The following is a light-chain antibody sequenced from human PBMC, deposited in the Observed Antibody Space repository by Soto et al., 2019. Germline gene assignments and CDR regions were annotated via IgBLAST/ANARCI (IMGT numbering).Light chain of an antibody. V-gene: IGKV3-15*01. CDR2: GAS. J-gene: IGKJ1*01. CDR3: QQYSSPPQT. Sequence: EIVMTQSPATMSVSPGERATLSCRASQSMGSNVAWYQQKPGQAPRLLIYGASTRAAGIPARFSGSGSGTEFTLTISRLEPEDFAVYFCQQYSSPPQTFGQGTKVDIK. CDR1: QSMGSN.